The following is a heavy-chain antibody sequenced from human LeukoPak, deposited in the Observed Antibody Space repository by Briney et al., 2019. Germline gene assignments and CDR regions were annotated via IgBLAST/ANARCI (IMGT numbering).Heavy chain of an antibody. CDR3: ATLARWIRYFDWLLPFY. CDR2: FDPEDGET. V-gene: IGHV1-24*01. J-gene: IGHJ4*02. Sequence: ASVKVSCKVSGYTLTELSMLWVRQAPGKGLEGMGGFDPEDGETIYAQKFQGRVTMTEDTSTDTAYMELSSLRSEDTAVYYCATLARWIRYFDWLLPFYWGQGTLVTVSS. D-gene: IGHD3-9*01. CDR1: GYTLTELS.